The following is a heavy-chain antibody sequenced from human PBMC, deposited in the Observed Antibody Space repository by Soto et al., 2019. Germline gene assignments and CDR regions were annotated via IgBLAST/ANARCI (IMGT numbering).Heavy chain of an antibody. J-gene: IGHJ4*02. CDR1: GFTFSSYG. CDR2: IWYDGSNK. V-gene: IGHV3-33*01. D-gene: IGHD2-2*01. Sequence: GGSLRLSCAASGFTFSSYGMHWVRQAPGKGLEWVAVIWYDGSNKYYADSVKGRFTISRDNSKNTLYLQMNSLRAEDTAVYYCARANYEVVPAANWGQGTLVTVSS. CDR3: ARANYEVVPAAN.